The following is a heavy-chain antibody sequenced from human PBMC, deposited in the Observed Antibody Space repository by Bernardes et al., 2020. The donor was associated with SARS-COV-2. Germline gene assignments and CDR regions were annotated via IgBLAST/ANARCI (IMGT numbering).Heavy chain of an antibody. CDR1: GGSISSSSYY. CDR2: ISYSGST. CDR3: ARGGSRATWIQLWFSPPFDY. Sequence: SETLSLTCTVSGGSISSSSYYWGWIREPPGKGLEWLGSISYSGSTYYNPSLKSRVTISVDTSKNQFSLKLSSVTAADTAVYYCARGGSRATWIQLWFSPPFDYWGQGTLVTVSS. V-gene: IGHV4-39*01. J-gene: IGHJ4*02. D-gene: IGHD5-18*01.